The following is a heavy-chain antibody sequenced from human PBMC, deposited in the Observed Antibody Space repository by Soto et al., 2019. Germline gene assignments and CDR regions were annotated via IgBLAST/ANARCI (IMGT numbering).Heavy chain of an antibody. J-gene: IGHJ4*02. CDR3: AKLRDFVVLPAGILDY. V-gene: IGHV3-23*01. CDR2: IDSSGVKK. D-gene: IGHD2-8*01. CDR1: GFTFSGKY. Sequence: GGSLRLSCAASGFTFSGKYMSWLRPAPGKEPERVSCIDSSGVKKYYAETVKGRFTISRDDFRNTLYLQMNSLRTVDTAIYYCAKLRDFVVLPAGILDYWGPGTLVTVSS.